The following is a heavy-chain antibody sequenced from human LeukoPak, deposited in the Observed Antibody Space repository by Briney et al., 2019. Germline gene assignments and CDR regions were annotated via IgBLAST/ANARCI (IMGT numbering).Heavy chain of an antibody. CDR3: ARLLPAAKINDY. D-gene: IGHD2-2*01. Sequence: PGGSLRLSCAASGFTFSSYSMNWVRQAPGKGLEWVSSISSSSSYIYYADSVKGRFAISRDNAKNSLYLQMNSLRAEDTAVYYCARLLPAAKINDYWGQGTLVTVSS. CDR2: ISSSSSYI. V-gene: IGHV3-21*01. CDR1: GFTFSSYS. J-gene: IGHJ4*02.